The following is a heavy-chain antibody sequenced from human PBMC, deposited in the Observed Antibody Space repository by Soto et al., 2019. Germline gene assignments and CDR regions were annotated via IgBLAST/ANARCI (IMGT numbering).Heavy chain of an antibody. D-gene: IGHD5-18*01. J-gene: IGHJ5*02. CDR3: AKAPVDTAMVFDP. CDR2: IKQDGSEK. Sequence: GGSLRLSCAASGFTFSSYWMSWVRQAPGKGLEWVANIKQDGSEKYYVDSVKGRFTISRDNAKNSLYLQMNSLRAEDTAVYYCAKAPVDTAMVFDPWGQGTLVTVSS. V-gene: IGHV3-7*01. CDR1: GFTFSSYW.